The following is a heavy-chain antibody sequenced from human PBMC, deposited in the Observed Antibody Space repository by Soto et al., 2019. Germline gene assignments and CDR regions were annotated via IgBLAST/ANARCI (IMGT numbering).Heavy chain of an antibody. V-gene: IGHV4-4*02. CDR1: AGSISSSSW. Sequence: PSETLSLTCAVSAGSISSSSWWSWVRQPPGTGLEWSGEIYHTGNTNYNPSLESRVTISVDKSKNQFTLNRNSVTAEDTAVYYCARDYRAAAGNRKYYFDYWGQGTLVTVSS. CDR3: ARDYRAAAGNRKYYFDY. CDR2: IYHTGNT. J-gene: IGHJ4*02. D-gene: IGHD6-13*01.